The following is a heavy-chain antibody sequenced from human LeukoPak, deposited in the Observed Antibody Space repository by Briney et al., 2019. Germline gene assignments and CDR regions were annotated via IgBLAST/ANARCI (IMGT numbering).Heavy chain of an antibody. V-gene: IGHV4-34*01. D-gene: IGHD2-15*01. J-gene: IGHJ6*03. CDR2: INHRGST. Sequence: PSETLSLTCAVYGVSFSGYYWSGLRQPPGKGLEGIGEINHRGSTNYNPSLKSRVTISVDTSKNQFSLKLRSVTAADTAVYYCARRRVLGYWGSAHYYYYMDVWGKGTTVTVSS. CDR3: ARRRVLGYWGSAHYYYYMDV. CDR1: GVSFSGYY.